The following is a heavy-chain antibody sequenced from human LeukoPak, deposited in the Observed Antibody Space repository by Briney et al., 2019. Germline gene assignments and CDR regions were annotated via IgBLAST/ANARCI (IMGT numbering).Heavy chain of an antibody. J-gene: IGHJ4*02. V-gene: IGHV3-53*01. CDR2: LYRDGTT. D-gene: IGHD4-17*01. Sequence: GGSLRLSCVASGFDVSSNYMSWVRQAPGKGLDWVSLLYRDGTTYYAESVKGRFTISRDSSKSTLYLQMNSLTVEDTALYYCARVGYYGDYALALDHWGQGTLVSVSS. CDR1: GFDVSSNY. CDR3: ARVGYYGDYALALDH.